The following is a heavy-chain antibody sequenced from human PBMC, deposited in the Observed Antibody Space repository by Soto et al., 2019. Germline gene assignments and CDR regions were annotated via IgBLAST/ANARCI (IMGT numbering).Heavy chain of an antibody. D-gene: IGHD2-2*02. V-gene: IGHV5-10-1*01. Sequence: PXESLKISCKGSGYSFTSYWISWVRQMPGKGLEWMGRIDPSDSYTNYSPSFQGHVTISADKSISTAYLQWSSLKASDTAMYYCARRGYCSSNSCYTSNSFDPWGQGTLVTVSS. CDR3: ARRGYCSSNSCYTSNSFDP. CDR2: IDPSDSYT. J-gene: IGHJ5*02. CDR1: GYSFTSYW.